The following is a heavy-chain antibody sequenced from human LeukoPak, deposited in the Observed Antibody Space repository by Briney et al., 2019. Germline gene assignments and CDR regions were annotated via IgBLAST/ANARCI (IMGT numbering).Heavy chain of an antibody. Sequence: SETLSLTCAVYGGFFSGYYWSWIRQPPGKGLECIGEINHSGSTYYDPSLKGRVTISVDTSKNQFSLKLSCVSAADTAVYYCARGSGWEEYYFDYWGQGTLVTVSS. CDR1: GGFFSGYY. D-gene: IGHD6-19*01. J-gene: IGHJ4*02. CDR2: INHSGST. V-gene: IGHV4-34*01. CDR3: ARGSGWEEYYFDY.